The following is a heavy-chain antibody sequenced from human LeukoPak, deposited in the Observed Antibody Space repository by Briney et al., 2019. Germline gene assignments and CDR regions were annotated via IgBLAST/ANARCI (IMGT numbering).Heavy chain of an antibody. Sequence: SETLSLTCTVSGGSISSSSYYWGWIRQPPGKGLEWIGTIYYSGSTYYNPALNSRVTISVDTSKNLFSLKLTSVTAADTAVYYCARREGIIASADYFDYWGQGTLVTVSS. CDR1: GGSISSSSYY. V-gene: IGHV4-39*01. D-gene: IGHD6-13*01. CDR3: ARREGIIASADYFDY. J-gene: IGHJ4*02. CDR2: IYYSGST.